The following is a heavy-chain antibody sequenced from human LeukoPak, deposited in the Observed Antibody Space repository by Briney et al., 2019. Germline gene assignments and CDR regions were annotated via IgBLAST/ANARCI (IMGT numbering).Heavy chain of an antibody. CDR3: ARDKVATPTTLAFDS. CDR1: GYTFTSYG. D-gene: IGHD5-12*01. J-gene: IGHJ5*01. V-gene: IGHV1-18*01. Sequence: ASVKVSCKASGYTFTSYGITWVRQAPGGGLEWMGWISAYNGKTNYAQKFQGRVTMTTDTSTSTAYMEVSSLISDDTAVYYCARDKVATPTTLAFDSWGQGTLVTVSS. CDR2: ISAYNGKT.